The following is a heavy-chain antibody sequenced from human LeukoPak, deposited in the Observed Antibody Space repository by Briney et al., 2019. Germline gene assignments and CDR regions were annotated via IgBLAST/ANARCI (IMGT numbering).Heavy chain of an antibody. Sequence: ASVKVSCKSSGYTFTDHFMHWVRQAPGQGLEWMGWINPNSGGTNYAQKVQGRVTMTRDTSISTAYMELSRLRSDETAVYYCARAGQSCSSTSCYPYMAVWGKGTTVTVSS. CDR3: ARAGQSCSSTSCYPYMAV. V-gene: IGHV1-2*02. CDR2: INPNSGGT. J-gene: IGHJ6*03. CDR1: GYTFTDHF. D-gene: IGHD2-2*01.